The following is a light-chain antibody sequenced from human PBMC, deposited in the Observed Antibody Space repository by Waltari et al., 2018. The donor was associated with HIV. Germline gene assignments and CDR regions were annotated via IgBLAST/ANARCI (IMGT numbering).Light chain of an antibody. V-gene: IGKV1-39*01. CDR1: QRFDTS. CDR3: QQSYKIPRT. J-gene: IGKJ4*01. CDR2: AAF. Sequence: DIQMTQSPSSLSASVGDTVTITCRASQRFDTSLNCYQHKPGQAPQLLIYAAFNLQSGVPSRFTGGGLGTEFTLTINTLQVEDFATYYCQQSYKIPRTFGGGTKLEIK.